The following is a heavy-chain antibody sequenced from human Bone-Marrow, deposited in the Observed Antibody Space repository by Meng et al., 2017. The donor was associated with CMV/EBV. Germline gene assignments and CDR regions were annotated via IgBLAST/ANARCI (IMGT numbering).Heavy chain of an antibody. CDR1: GGSFSGYY. CDR2: INHSGST. J-gene: IGHJ6*02. D-gene: IGHD2-2*02. Sequence: GSLRLSCAVYGGSFSGYYWSWIRQPPGKGLEWIGEINHSGSTNYNPSLKSRVTISVDTSKNQFSLKLSSVTAADTAVYYYARGPYGYCSSTSCYTFARNYYGMDVWGQGTTVTVSS. V-gene: IGHV4-34*01. CDR3: ARGPYGYCSSTSCYTFARNYYGMDV.